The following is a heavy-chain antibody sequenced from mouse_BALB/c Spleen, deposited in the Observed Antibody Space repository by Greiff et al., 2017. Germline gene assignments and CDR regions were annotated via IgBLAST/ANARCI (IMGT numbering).Heavy chain of an antibody. Sequence: EVQLQESGAELVKPGASVKLSCTASGFNIKDTYMHWVKQRPEQGLEWIGRIDPANGNTKYDPKFQGKATITADTSSNTAYLQLSSLTSEDTAVYYCAREGGLYSHFAYWGQGTLVTVSA. CDR3: AREGGLYSHFAY. J-gene: IGHJ3*01. V-gene: IGHV14-3*02. CDR1: GFNIKDTY. CDR2: IDPANGNT. D-gene: IGHD2-1*01.